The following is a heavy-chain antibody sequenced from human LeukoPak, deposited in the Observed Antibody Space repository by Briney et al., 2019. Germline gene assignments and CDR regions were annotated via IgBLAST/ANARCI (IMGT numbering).Heavy chain of an antibody. CDR3: GKDGSRGNYDIFDY. Sequence: PSETLSLTCTVSGGSISSYYWSWIRQPAGKGLEWIGRIYTSGSTNYNPSLKSRVTMSVDTSKNQFSLKLSSVTAADTAVYYCGKDGSRGNYDIFDYGGQETLVT. CDR2: IYTSGST. V-gene: IGHV4-4*07. D-gene: IGHD3-22*01. CDR1: GGSISSYY. J-gene: IGHJ4*02.